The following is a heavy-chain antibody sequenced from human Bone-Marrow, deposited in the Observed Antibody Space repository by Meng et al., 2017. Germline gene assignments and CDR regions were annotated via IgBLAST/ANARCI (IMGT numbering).Heavy chain of an antibody. D-gene: IGHD3-9*01. CDR2: IIPIFGTA. CDR3: AITEVPKYDILTGYYVG. V-gene: IGHV1-69*05. J-gene: IGHJ4*02. CDR1: GYTFTSYD. Sequence: SVKVSCKASGYTFTSYDINWVRQATGQGLEWMGGIIPIFGTANYAQKFQGRVTITTDESTSTAYMELSSLRSEDTAVYYCAITEVPKYDILTGYYVGWGQGTLVTVSS.